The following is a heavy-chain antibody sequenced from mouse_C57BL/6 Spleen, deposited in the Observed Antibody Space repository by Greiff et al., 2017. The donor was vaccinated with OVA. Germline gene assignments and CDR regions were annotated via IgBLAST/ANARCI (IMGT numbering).Heavy chain of an antibody. Sequence: VQLQQSGPGLVKPSQSLSLTCSVTGYSITSGYYWNWIRQFPGNKLEWVGYISYDGSNNYNPSLKNRISITRDTSKNQFFLKLNSVTTEDTATYYCAREMIYYGNYGYAMDYWGQGTSVTVSS. CDR2: ISYDGSN. V-gene: IGHV3-6*01. CDR1: GYSITSGYY. D-gene: IGHD2-1*01. CDR3: AREMIYYGNYGYAMDY. J-gene: IGHJ4*01.